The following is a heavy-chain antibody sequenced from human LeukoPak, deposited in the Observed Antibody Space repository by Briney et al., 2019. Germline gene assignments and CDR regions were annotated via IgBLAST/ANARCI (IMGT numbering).Heavy chain of an antibody. J-gene: IGHJ4*02. Sequence: PGRSLRLSCAASGFTFSSYGMHWVRQAPGKGLEWVAVIWYDGTNKYYADSVKGRFTTSRDSPKNTLYLQMNSLRAEDTAVYYCARAAYDNSGYLTLWGQGTLVTVSS. CDR1: GFTFSSYG. V-gene: IGHV3-33*01. CDR3: ARAAYDNSGYLTL. CDR2: IWYDGTNK. D-gene: IGHD3-22*01.